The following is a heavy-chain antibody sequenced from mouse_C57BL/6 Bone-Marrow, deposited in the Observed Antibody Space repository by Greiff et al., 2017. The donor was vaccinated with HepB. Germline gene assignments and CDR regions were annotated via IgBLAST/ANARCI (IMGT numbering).Heavy chain of an antibody. CDR1: GFTFSSYA. Sequence: DVMLVESGGGLVKPGGYLKLSCAASGFTFSSYAMSWVRQTPEKRLEWVATISDGGSYTYYPDNVKGRFTISRDNAKNNLYLQMSQLKSEDTAMYYCARGSFYAMDYWGQGTSVTVSS. J-gene: IGHJ4*01. V-gene: IGHV5-4*03. CDR2: ISDGGSYT. CDR3: ARGSFYAMDY.